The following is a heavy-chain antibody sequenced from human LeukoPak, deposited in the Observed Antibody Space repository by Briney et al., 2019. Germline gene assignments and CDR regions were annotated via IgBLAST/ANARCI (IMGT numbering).Heavy chain of an antibody. Sequence: GASVKVSFKASGGTFSSYAISLVRQAPGQGVEWVGRVIPILCIANYAQKFQGRVTITADKSTSTAYMELSSLRSEDTAVYYCARDVRMTTVTNNWFDPWGQGTLVTVSS. D-gene: IGHD4-4*01. CDR3: ARDVRMTTVTNNWFDP. CDR1: GGTFSSYA. J-gene: IGHJ5*02. CDR2: VIPILCIA. V-gene: IGHV1-69*04.